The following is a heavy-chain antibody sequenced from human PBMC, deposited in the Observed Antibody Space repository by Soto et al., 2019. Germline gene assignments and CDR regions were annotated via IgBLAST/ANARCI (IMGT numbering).Heavy chain of an antibody. CDR1: GYTFTSYG. V-gene: IGHV1-18*01. CDR3: ARDRHSGYDLCYFEY. D-gene: IGHD5-12*01. Sequence: ASVKVSCKASGYTFTSYGISLVRQAPGQGLEWMGWISAYNGNTNYAQKLQGRVTMTTDTSTSTAYMELRSLRSDDTAVYYCARDRHSGYDLCYFEYWGQGTLVTVSS. CDR2: ISAYNGNT. J-gene: IGHJ4*02.